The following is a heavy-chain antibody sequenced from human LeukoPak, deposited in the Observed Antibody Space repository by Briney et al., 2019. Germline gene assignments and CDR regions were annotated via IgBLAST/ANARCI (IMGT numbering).Heavy chain of an antibody. CDR3: ARVTMCSGGSCHFTFDY. CDR2: IYYSGST. CDR1: GGSISSGDYY. D-gene: IGHD2-15*01. J-gene: IGHJ4*02. V-gene: IGHV4-30-4*01. Sequence: SQTLSPTCTVSGGSISSGDYYWSWIRQPPGKGLEWIGYIYYSGSTYYNPSLKSRVTISVDTSKNQFSLKLSSVTAADTAVYYCARVTMCSGGSCHFTFDYWGQGTLVTVSS.